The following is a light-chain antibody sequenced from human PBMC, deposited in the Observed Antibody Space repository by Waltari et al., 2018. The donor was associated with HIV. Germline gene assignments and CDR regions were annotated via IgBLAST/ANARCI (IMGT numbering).Light chain of an antibody. CDR2: AAS. V-gene: IGKV1-39*01. J-gene: IGKJ1*01. CDR3: QQSYSRPRT. CDR1: QSVSSN. Sequence: EIQMTQSPASLSASVGERATLSCRASQSVSSNLNWYQQKPGQAPKLLIYAASSWHSGVPSRFSGSGSGTDFTLTISSLQPEDFAAYYCQQSYSRPRTFGQGTKVEIK.